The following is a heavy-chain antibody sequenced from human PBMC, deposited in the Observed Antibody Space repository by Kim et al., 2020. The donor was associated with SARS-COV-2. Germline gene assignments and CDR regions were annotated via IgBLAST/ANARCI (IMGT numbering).Heavy chain of an antibody. CDR3: AKDHSMGS. Sequence: GTTTSAASARGRVTIARDNSKNTLYMQNNSLRAEDTAIYYCAKDHSMGSWGQGTLVTVSS. V-gene: IGHV3-23*01. CDR2: GTT. J-gene: IGHJ5*01. D-gene: IGHD4-4*01.